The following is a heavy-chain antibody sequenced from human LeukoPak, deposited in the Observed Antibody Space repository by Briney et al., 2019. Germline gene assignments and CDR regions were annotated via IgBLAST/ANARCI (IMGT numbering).Heavy chain of an antibody. CDR1: GYTFTSYY. J-gene: IGHJ4*02. D-gene: IGHD4-17*01. CDR3: ARDEGDYATGRFDY. V-gene: IGHV1-18*04. CDR2: ISAYNGNT. Sequence: ASVKVSCTASGYTFTSYYMHWVRQAPGQGLEWMGWISAYNGNTNYAQKLQGRVTMTTDTSTSTAYMELRSLRSDDTAVYYCARDEGDYATGRFDYWGQGTLVTVSS.